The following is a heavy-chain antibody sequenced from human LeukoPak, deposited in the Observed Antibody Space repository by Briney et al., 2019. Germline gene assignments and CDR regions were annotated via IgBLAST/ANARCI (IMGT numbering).Heavy chain of an antibody. CDR1: GYTFTGYY. J-gene: IGHJ4*02. CDR2: INPNSGGT. D-gene: IGHD4/OR15-4a*01. V-gene: IGHV1-2*02. Sequence: ASVKVSCKASGYTFTGYYMHWVRQAPGQGLEWMGWINPNSGGTNYAQKFQGRVTMTRDTSISTVYMELSSLRSEDTAVYYCARRAGAYSHPYDYWGQGTLVTVSS. CDR3: ARRAGAYSHPYDY.